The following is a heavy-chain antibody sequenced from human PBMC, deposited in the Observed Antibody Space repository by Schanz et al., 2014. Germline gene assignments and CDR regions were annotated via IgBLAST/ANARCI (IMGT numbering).Heavy chain of an antibody. CDR1: GGTFSSYA. Sequence: QVQLVQSGAEVKKPGASVKVSCKASGGTFSSYAFSWVRQAPGQGLEWMGRIIPIHGIVNYAQRFQDRVRITADKSTSTAYMELTSLRSEDTAVYYCAGTYCSSTSCYTGYYYMDVWGKGTTVTVSS. CDR2: IIPIHGIV. V-gene: IGHV1-69*04. J-gene: IGHJ6*03. D-gene: IGHD2-2*02. CDR3: AGTYCSSTSCYTGYYYMDV.